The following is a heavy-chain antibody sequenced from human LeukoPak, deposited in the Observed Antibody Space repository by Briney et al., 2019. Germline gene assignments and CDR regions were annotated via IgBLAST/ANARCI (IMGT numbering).Heavy chain of an antibody. CDR1: GGSISSYY. V-gene: IGHV4-59*01. J-gene: IGHJ4*02. CDR2: IYYSGST. D-gene: IGHD3-10*01. CDR3: ARGGGSGSYYRYFDY. Sequence: PSETLSLTCTVSGGSISSYYWSWLRQPPGKGLEWIGYIYYSGSTNYNPFLKSRVTISVDTSKNQFSLKLSSVTAADTAVYYCARGGGSGSYYRYFDYWGQGTLVTVSS.